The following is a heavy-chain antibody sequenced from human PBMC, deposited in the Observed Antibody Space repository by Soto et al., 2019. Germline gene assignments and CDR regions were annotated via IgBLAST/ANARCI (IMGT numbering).Heavy chain of an antibody. CDR1: GFICSSYD. V-gene: IGHV3-23*01. J-gene: IGHJ3*02. CDR2: ILVDGRT. CDR3: AKATATGGGAFDI. Sequence: PGGSPRLSWAASGFICSSYDMSWVRQAPGKGREWVSTILVDGRTFYVDSVKGRFTISRDSSQNTVYLQMNSLTAGDTALYYCAKATATGGGAFDICGQGTMVTVSS. D-gene: IGHD2-8*02.